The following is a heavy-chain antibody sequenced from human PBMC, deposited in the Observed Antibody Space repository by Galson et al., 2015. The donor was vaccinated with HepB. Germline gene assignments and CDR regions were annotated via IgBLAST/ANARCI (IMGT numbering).Heavy chain of an antibody. D-gene: IGHD5-12*01. Sequence: SLRLSCAASGFTVSNNYMSWVRQVAGKGLEWVAIIYSGGRPDYADSVKGRFTISRDTSKNTLYLQMTSLRAEDTALYYCARDPGIYDASTGWGRGTLVTVSS. CDR2: IYSGGRP. CDR3: ARDPGIYDASTG. V-gene: IGHV3-66*02. CDR1: GFTVSNNY. J-gene: IGHJ4*02.